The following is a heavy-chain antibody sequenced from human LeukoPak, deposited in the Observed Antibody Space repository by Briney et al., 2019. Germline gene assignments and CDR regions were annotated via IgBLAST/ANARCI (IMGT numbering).Heavy chain of an antibody. CDR1: GFTFSGYW. J-gene: IGHJ4*02. V-gene: IGHV3-74*01. CDR2: INRDGSST. D-gene: IGHD4-11*01. CDR3: VSRDYPADY. Sequence: PGGSLRLSCATSGFTFSGYWMHWVRQAPGKGLVWVSCINRDGSSTNYADSVKGRFTISRDNAKNTLYLQMKSLRAEDTAVYYCVSRDYPADYWGQGTLVTVSS.